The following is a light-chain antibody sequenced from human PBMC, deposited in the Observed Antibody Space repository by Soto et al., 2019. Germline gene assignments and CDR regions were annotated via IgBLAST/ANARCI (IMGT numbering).Light chain of an antibody. V-gene: IGKV1-5*01. J-gene: IGKJ1*01. CDR1: QSIGDS. CDR3: QQYNSYPWT. CDR2: DVS. Sequence: DIQMTQSPSTLSASVGDRVTITCRASQSIGDSLAWYQQKPGKAPYLLISDVSSLERGVPSRFSGSGSGTEFTLTISSLQPDDFATYYCQQYNSYPWTFGQGTKV.